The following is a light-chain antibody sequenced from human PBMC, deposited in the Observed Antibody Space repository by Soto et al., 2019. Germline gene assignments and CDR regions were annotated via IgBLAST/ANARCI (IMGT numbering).Light chain of an antibody. V-gene: IGKV1-5*01. CDR2: DVS. J-gene: IGKJ1*01. CDR1: QTVERW. Sequence: DIQMTQSPSTLPASVGDRVTISCRASQTVERWLAWYQQKPGKAPKLLTSDVSTLERGVPSRFSGSGSATEFTLTISGLQSDDFATYYCQQYKDHVWTFGQGTKV. CDR3: QQYKDHVWT.